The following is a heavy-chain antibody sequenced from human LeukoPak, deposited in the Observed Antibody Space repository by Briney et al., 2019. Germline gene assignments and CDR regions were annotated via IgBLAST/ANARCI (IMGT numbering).Heavy chain of an antibody. Sequence: GGSLRLSCAASGFSVSRYWMSWVRQAPGEGLEWVASIKQDESEKDYVDFVRGRFTISRDNAKNSLYLQMNGLRAEDTALYYCATYSGAHHKTFDDWGQGTLVTVSS. V-gene: IGHV3-7*03. CDR1: GFSVSRYW. CDR2: IKQDESEK. D-gene: IGHD1-26*01. CDR3: ATYSGAHHKTFDD. J-gene: IGHJ4*02.